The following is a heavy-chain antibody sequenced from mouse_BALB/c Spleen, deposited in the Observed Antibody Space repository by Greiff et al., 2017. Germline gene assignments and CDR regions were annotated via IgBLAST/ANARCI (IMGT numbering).Heavy chain of an antibody. Sequence: VQLQQSGPGLVAPSQSLSITCTVSGFSLTSYGVHWVRQPPGKGLEWLGVIWAGGSTNYNSALMSRLSISKDNSKSQVFLKMNSLQTDDTAMYYCASSHYYYSSSFAYWGQGTLVTVSA. CDR1: GFSLTSYG. D-gene: IGHD1-1*01. J-gene: IGHJ3*01. CDR2: IWAGGST. CDR3: ASSHYYYSSSFAY. V-gene: IGHV2-9*02.